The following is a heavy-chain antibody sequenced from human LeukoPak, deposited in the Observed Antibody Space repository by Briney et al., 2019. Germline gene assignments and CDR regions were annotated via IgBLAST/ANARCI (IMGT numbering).Heavy chain of an antibody. CDR2: INPDGSEK. CDR1: GFTLGNYW. V-gene: IGHV3-7*01. J-gene: IGHJ4*02. Sequence: GGSLRLSCAASGFTLGNYWMNWVRQVPGKGLEWVASINPDGSEKYDVDSVKGRFTISRDNAKNSLFLQMSGLRAEDTAVYFCARSGSYLNSRAYCDYWSQGSLVTVS. D-gene: IGHD3-10*01. CDR3: ARSGSYLNSRAYCDY.